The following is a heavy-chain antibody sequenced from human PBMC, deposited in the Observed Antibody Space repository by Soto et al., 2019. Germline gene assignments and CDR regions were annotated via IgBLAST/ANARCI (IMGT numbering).Heavy chain of an antibody. Sequence: SETLSLTCTVSGGSISCYYWSWIRQPAGKGLEWLGRIYWRGNTDTNPSLMSRLTMSVDTSKKLFSLRLTPVTAADTAVYYCGRGGGSTVDYWGQGILVTVSS. J-gene: IGHJ4*02. V-gene: IGHV4-4*07. D-gene: IGHD6-13*01. CDR1: GGSISCYY. CDR2: IYWRGNT. CDR3: GRGGGSTVDY.